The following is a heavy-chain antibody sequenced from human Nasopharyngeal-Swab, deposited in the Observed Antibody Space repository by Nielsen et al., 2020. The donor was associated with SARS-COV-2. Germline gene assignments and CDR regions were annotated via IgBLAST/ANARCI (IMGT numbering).Heavy chain of an antibody. J-gene: IGHJ6*02. CDR2: IWYDGSNK. CDR3: ASSYYYDSSGYQALRSYYYYYGMDV. D-gene: IGHD3-22*01. Sequence: VRQAPGKGLEWVAVIWYDGSNKYYAGSVKGRFTISRDNSKNTLYLQMNSLRAEDTAVYYCASSYYYDSSGYQALRSYYYYYGMDVWGQGTTVTVSS. V-gene: IGHV3-33*01.